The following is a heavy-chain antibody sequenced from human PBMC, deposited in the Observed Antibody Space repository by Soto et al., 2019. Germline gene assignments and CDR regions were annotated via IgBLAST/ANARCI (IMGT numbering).Heavy chain of an antibody. CDR1: GYTFTSYG. D-gene: IGHD6-13*01. Sequence: GASVKVSCKAYGYTFTSYGISWVRQAPGQGLEWMAWINPYNGNTKYAEKFLGRVTVTTDTSTATAYMEVRSLTSDDTAVFYCARVGVGLAAPRVWPYWGQGTPVTVSS. CDR3: ARVGVGLAAPRVWPY. J-gene: IGHJ4*02. CDR2: INPYNGNT. V-gene: IGHV1-18*01.